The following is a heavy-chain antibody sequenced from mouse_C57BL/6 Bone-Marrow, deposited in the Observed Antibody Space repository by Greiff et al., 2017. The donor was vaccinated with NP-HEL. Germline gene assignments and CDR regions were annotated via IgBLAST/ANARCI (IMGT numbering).Heavy chain of an antibody. CDR2: ISNGGGST. V-gene: IGHV5-12*01. CDR3: ARSYIYYAMDY. J-gene: IGHJ4*01. Sequence: VQLKESGGGLVQPGGSLTLSCAASGFTFSDYYMYWVRQTPENRLEWVAYISNGGGSTYYPHTVKGRFTISRDNAKNTLYLQKSRLKSEDTAMYYCARSYIYYAMDYWGQGTSVTVSS. CDR1: GFTFSDYY. D-gene: IGHD2-10*01.